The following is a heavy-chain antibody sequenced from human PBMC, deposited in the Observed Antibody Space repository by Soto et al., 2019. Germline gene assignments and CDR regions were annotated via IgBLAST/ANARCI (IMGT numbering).Heavy chain of an antibody. CDR2: IIPIFGTA. D-gene: IGHD6-19*01. CDR3: ARGSIAVAVRYWFDP. Sequence: SVKVSCKASGGTFSSYAISWVRQAPGQGLEWMGGIIPIFGTANYAQKFQGRVTITADKSTSTAYMELSSLRSEDTAVYYCARGSIAVAVRYWFDPWGQGTLATVSS. J-gene: IGHJ5*02. CDR1: GGTFSSYA. V-gene: IGHV1-69*06.